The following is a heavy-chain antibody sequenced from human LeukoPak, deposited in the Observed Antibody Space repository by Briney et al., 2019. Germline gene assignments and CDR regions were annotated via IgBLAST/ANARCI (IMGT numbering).Heavy chain of an antibody. CDR2: IYHSGST. CDR1: GYSISSGYH. Sequence: PSETLSLTCTVSGYSISSGYHWGWIRQPPGKGLEWIGSIYHSGSTYYNPSLKSRVTISVDTSKNQFSLKLSSVTAADTAVYYCARETGAFDYWGQGNLVTVSS. V-gene: IGHV4-38-2*02. CDR3: ARETGAFDY. J-gene: IGHJ4*02. D-gene: IGHD2-8*02.